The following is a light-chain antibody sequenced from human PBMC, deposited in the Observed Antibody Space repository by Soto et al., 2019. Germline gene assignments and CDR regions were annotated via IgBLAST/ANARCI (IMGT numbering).Light chain of an antibody. V-gene: IGKV1-39*01. CDR3: QQSHTFPRT. Sequence: DIQMTQSPSSLSASVGDSVTTTCRASQSIRSYLSWYQQKPGKAPKLLIHAASNLQSGVPSRFSGSGSGTDFTLTISILQPEDSATYYCQQSHTFPRTFGQGTKVEI. CDR2: AAS. J-gene: IGKJ1*01. CDR1: QSIRSY.